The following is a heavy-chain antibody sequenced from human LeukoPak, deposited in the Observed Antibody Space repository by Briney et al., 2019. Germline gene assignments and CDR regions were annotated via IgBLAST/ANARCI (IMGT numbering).Heavy chain of an antibody. Sequence: GGSLRLSCAASGLTFDDYAMHWVRQAPGKGLEWVSLISGDGGSTYYADSVKGRFTSSRDNSKNSLYLQMNSLRTEDTALYYCAKGLHITIFGVAHPPDYWGQGTLVTVSS. V-gene: IGHV3-43*02. D-gene: IGHD3-3*01. CDR3: AKGLHITIFGVAHPPDY. J-gene: IGHJ4*02. CDR1: GLTFDDYA. CDR2: ISGDGGST.